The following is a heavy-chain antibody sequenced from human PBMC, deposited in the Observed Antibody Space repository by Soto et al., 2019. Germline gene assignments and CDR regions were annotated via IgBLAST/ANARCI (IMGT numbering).Heavy chain of an antibody. CDR2: IYYSGST. CDR1: GGSISSYY. J-gene: IGHJ4*02. V-gene: IGHV4-59*01. D-gene: IGHD4-17*01. Sequence: TLETLSLTCTVSGGSISSYYWSWIRQPPGKGLEWIGYIYYSGSTNYNPSLKSRVTISVDTSKNQFSLKLSSVTAADTAVYYCARASPPYYGDYDYWGQGTLVTVSS. CDR3: ARASPPYYGDYDY.